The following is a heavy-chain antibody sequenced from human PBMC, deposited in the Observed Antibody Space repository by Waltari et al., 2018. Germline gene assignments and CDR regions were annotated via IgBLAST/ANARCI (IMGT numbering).Heavy chain of an antibody. J-gene: IGHJ4*02. CDR1: GGSISSYY. Sequence: QVQLQESGPGLVKPSETLSLTCTVSGGSISSYYWSWIRQPPGKGLEWIGYIYYSGSTNYNPSLKSRVTISVDTSKNQFSLKLSSVTAADTAVYYCARVSVMAARRWGPFDYWGQGTLVIVSS. D-gene: IGHD6-6*01. CDR3: ARVSVMAARRWGPFDY. CDR2: IYYSGST. V-gene: IGHV4-59*01.